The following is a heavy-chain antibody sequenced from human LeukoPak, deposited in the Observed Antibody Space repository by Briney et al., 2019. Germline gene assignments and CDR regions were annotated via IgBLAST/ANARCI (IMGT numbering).Heavy chain of an antibody. CDR2: ISSSGSTI. J-gene: IGHJ3*02. Sequence: PGGSLRLSCAASGFTFRSYEMNWVREAPGKGLEWVSYISSSGSTIYYADSVKGRFTISRDNSKNTLYLQMNSLRAEDTAVYYCAKDLLRYFEIWGQGTMVTVSS. D-gene: IGHD5/OR15-5a*01. CDR3: AKDLLRYFEI. V-gene: IGHV3-48*03. CDR1: GFTFRSYE.